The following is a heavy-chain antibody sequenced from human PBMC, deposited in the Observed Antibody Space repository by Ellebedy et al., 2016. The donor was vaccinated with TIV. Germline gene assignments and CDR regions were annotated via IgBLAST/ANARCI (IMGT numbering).Heavy chain of an antibody. CDR1: GYKFIDYY. CDR2: INPNSGDT. J-gene: IGHJ5*02. CDR3: ARALSASLTNWFDT. V-gene: IGHV1-2*02. Sequence: AASVKVSCKASGYKFIDYYLHWVRRAPGQGLEWMGWINPNSGDTNYAQKFQGRVTMTRDTSITTAYMELSSLRSDDTALYHCARALSASLTNWFDTWGQGTLVTVSS. D-gene: IGHD3-3*02.